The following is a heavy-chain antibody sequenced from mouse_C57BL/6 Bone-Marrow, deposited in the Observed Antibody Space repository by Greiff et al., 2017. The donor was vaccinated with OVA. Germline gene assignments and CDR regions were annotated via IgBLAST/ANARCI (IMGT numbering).Heavy chain of an antibody. CDR2: IYPGDGDT. D-gene: IGHD2-2*01. V-gene: IGHV1-82*01. CDR1: GYAFSGSR. J-gene: IGHJ2*01. CDR3: ARHEDGYGASYFDY. Sequence: VQLQQSGPELVKPGASVKISCKASGYAFSGSRMNWVKQSPGKGLEWIGRIYPGDGDTSSNGKFKGKATLTADKSSSTAYMQLSSLTSGDSAVYFGARHEDGYGASYFDYWGQGTTLTVSS.